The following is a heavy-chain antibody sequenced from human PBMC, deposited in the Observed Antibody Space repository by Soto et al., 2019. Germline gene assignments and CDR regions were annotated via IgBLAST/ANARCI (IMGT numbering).Heavy chain of an antibody. D-gene: IGHD6-13*01. CDR1: GFTFSSYA. CDR3: ARDLVGKGSSNWYCGMDV. Sequence: QVQLVESGGGVVQPGRSLRLSCAASGFTFSSYAMHWVRQAPGKGLEWVAVISYDGSNKYYADSVKGRFTISRDNSKNTLYLQMNSLRAEDTAVYYCARDLVGKGSSNWYCGMDVWGQGTTVTVSS. V-gene: IGHV3-30-3*01. J-gene: IGHJ6*02. CDR2: ISYDGSNK.